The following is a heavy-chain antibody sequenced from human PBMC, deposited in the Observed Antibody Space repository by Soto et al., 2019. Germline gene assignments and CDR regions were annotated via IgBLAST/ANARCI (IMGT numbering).Heavy chain of an antibody. Sequence: PSATLSLTCTVSGGSISSYYWSWIRQPPGKGLEWIGYIYYSGSTNYNPSLKSRVTISVDTSKNQFSLKLSSVTAADTAVYYCARGVVVAPIAFDIWGQGTMVTVSS. J-gene: IGHJ3*02. V-gene: IGHV4-59*01. CDR1: GGSISSYY. CDR3: ARGVVVAPIAFDI. CDR2: IYYSGST. D-gene: IGHD2-15*01.